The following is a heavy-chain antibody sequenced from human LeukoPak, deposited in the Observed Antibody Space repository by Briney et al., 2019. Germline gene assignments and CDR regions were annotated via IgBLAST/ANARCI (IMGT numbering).Heavy chain of an antibody. CDR3: ARAPFQNDFLSGYPYFDY. J-gene: IGHJ4*02. V-gene: IGHV4-39*07. CDR2: IYYSGST. D-gene: IGHD3-3*01. CDR1: GGSISSSSYY. Sequence: SETLSLTCTVSGGSISSSSYYWGWIRQPPGKGLEWIGSIYYSGSTYYNPSLKSRVTISVDTSKNQFSLKLSSVTAADTAVYYCARAPFQNDFLSGYPYFDYWGQGTLVTVSS.